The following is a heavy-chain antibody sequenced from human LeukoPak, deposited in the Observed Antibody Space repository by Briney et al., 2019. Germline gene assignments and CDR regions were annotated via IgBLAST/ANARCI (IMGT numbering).Heavy chain of an antibody. D-gene: IGHD6-25*01. Sequence: SETLSLTCTVSGGSISSYYWNWIRQPPGKGLEWIGDIHYSGSTKYKPSLKSRVTISVDTSKNQFSLKLSFVTAADTAVYYCARGRVRDGLDVWGQGTTVTVSS. CDR3: ARGRVRDGLDV. CDR1: GGSISSYY. CDR2: IHYSGST. V-gene: IGHV4-59*12. J-gene: IGHJ6*02.